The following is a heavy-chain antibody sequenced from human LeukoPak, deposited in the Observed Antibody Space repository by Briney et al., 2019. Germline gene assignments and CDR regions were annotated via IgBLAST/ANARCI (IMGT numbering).Heavy chain of an antibody. V-gene: IGHV1-69*01. Sequence: ASVKVSCKASGGTFSSYAISWVRQAPGQGLEWMGGIIPIFGTANYAQKFQGRVTITAGESTSTAYMELSSLRSEDTAVYYCARDIVVVVATTPYYYYGMDVWGKGTTVTVSS. CDR2: IIPIFGTA. CDR1: GGTFSSYA. D-gene: IGHD2-15*01. J-gene: IGHJ6*04. CDR3: ARDIVVVVATTPYYYYGMDV.